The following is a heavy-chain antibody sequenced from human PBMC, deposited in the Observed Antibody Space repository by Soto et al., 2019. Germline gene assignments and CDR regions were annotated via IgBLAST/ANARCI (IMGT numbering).Heavy chain of an antibody. V-gene: IGHV3-48*01. CDR3: ASFSRMTDGYY. J-gene: IGHJ4*02. Sequence: ESGGGLVQPGESLRVSCAASGFIFTSYAINWVRQAPGKGLEWVSYISSSGTIIYYADSVKGRFTISRDNAKNSLYLQMNSLRAEDTAVYYCASFSRMTDGYYWGQGTLVTVSS. CDR1: GFIFTSYA. CDR2: ISSSGTII. D-gene: IGHD4-17*01.